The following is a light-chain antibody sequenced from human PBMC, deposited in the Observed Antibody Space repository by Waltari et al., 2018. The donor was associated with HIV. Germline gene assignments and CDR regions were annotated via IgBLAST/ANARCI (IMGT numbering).Light chain of an antibody. Sequence: DIQMTQSPSSLSASVGDTVTITCRASQSINTYLNWYPKKPGNAPKVLIFAASTLQRAVPSRFSGSGSGTDFTLTISSLQPEDFATYYCQQNYITPVAFGQGTKVEIK. CDR2: AAS. CDR3: QQNYITPVA. V-gene: IGKV1-39*01. CDR1: QSINTY. J-gene: IGKJ1*01.